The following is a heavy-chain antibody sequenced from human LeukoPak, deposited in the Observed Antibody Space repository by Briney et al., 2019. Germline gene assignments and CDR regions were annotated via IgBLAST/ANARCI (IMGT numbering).Heavy chain of an antibody. Sequence: ASVKVSCKASGYTFTGYYMHWVRQAPGQGLEWMGIINPSGGSTSYAQKFQGRVTMTRDTSTSTVYMELSSLRSEDTAVYYCARDPGDYGDYYYYYMDVWGKGTTVTVSS. CDR3: ARDPGDYGDYYYYYMDV. V-gene: IGHV1-46*01. CDR1: GYTFTGYY. D-gene: IGHD4-17*01. J-gene: IGHJ6*03. CDR2: INPSGGST.